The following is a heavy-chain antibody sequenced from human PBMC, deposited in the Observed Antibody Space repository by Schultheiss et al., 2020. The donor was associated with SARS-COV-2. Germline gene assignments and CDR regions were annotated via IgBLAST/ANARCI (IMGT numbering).Heavy chain of an antibody. V-gene: IGHV3-23*01. CDR3: AKTLREGGLNMDFDF. CDR1: GFTFNTYD. CDR2: IGGRDDRT. Sequence: GESLKISCAASGFTFNTYDMTWVRQAPGKGLEWVSTIGGRDDRTFYADSVKGRFTISRDNSRNTLYLQMNSLRAEDTAVYYCAKTLREGGLNMDFDFWGQGTLVTVSS. J-gene: IGHJ4*02. D-gene: IGHD4/OR15-4a*01.